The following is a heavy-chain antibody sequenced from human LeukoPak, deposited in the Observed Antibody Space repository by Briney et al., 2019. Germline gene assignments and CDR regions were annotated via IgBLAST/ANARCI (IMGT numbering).Heavy chain of an antibody. V-gene: IGHV4-59*01. CDR2: IYYSGST. Sequence: SETLSLTCTVSGGSISSYYWSWIRQPPGKGLEWIAYIYYSGSTNYNPSLKSRVTISVDTSKNQFSLKLSSVTAADTAVYYCARGQQESFDYWGQGTLVTVSS. J-gene: IGHJ4*02. CDR1: GGSISSYY. CDR3: ARGQQESFDY. D-gene: IGHD6-13*01.